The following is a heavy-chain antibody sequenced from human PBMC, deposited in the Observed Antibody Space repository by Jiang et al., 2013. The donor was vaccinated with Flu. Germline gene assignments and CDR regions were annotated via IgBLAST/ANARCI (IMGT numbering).Heavy chain of an antibody. CDR1: EFSFSSYA. CDR3: AKEVGGRGLDL. D-gene: IGHD2-2*01. Sequence: VQLLESGGGLVQPGGSLRLSCAASEFSFSSYAMNWVRQAPGKGLEWVSCLGGSGRSTYYADSVKGRFTISRDNSKNTLYLQMNSLRVEDTAVYYCAKEVGGRGLDLWGQGTMVAVSS. CDR2: LGGSGRST. J-gene: IGHJ3*01. V-gene: IGHV3-23*01.